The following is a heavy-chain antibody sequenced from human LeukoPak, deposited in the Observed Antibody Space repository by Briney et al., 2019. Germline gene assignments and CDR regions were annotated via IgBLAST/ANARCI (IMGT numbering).Heavy chain of an antibody. CDR3: AKGGYTTWFDP. CDR2: IVGNTAGTT. Sequence: GGSLRLSCAASGFTVSSHVMTWVRQAPGKGPEWVSVIVGNTAGTTYYADSVKGRFTISRDSVKNTVDLQMSSLRAEDTAVYYCAKGGYTTWFDPWGQGTLVTVSS. V-gene: IGHV3-23*01. CDR1: GFTVSSHV. D-gene: IGHD2-15*01. J-gene: IGHJ5*02.